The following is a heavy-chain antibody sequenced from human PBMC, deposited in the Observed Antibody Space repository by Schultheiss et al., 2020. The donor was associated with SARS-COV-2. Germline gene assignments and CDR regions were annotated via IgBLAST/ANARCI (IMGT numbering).Heavy chain of an antibody. V-gene: IGHV4-34*01. CDR2: INHCGST. CDR1: GGSFRGYY. D-gene: IGHD5-24*01. Sequence: SQTLSLTCAVYGGSFRGYYWSWIRQPPGKGLEWIGQINHCGSTNYNPSLKSRVTISVDTSKNQFSLKLSSVTAADTAVYYCAKDHLWAIRDGGRNWFDPWGQGTLVTVSS. J-gene: IGHJ5*02. CDR3: AKDHLWAIRDGGRNWFDP.